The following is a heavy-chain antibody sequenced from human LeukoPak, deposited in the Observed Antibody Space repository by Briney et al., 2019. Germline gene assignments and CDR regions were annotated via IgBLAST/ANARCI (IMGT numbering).Heavy chain of an antibody. V-gene: IGHV4-34*01. J-gene: IGHJ3*02. D-gene: IGHD6-19*01. CDR3: AAFVTESSSGWPLFAFDI. Sequence: PSETLSLTCAVYGVSFSGYYWSWIRQPPGKGLEWIGEINHSGSTNYNPSLKSRVTISVDTSKNQFSLKLSSVTAADTAVYYCAAFVTESSSGWPLFAFDIWGQGTMVTVSS. CDR2: INHSGST. CDR1: GVSFSGYY.